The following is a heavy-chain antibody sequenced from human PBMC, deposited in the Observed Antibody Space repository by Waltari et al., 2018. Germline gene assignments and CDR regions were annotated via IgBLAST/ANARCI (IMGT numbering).Heavy chain of an antibody. CDR1: GYTFTGYY. CDR3: ATLPPFGAYYYYGMDV. Sequence: QVQLVQSGAEVKKPGASVKVSCKASGYTFTGYYMHWVRQAPGQGLEWMGWINPNSGGTNYAQKFQGRVTMTRDTSISTAYMELSRLRSDDTAVYYCATLPPFGAYYYYGMDVWGQGTTVTVSS. J-gene: IGHJ6*02. D-gene: IGHD3-10*01. CDR2: INPNSGGT. V-gene: IGHV1-2*02.